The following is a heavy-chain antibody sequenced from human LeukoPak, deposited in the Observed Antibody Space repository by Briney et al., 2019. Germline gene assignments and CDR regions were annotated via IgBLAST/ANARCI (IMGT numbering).Heavy chain of an antibody. CDR2: IYYSGST. CDR3: ARHDRIIASPLI. Sequence: SETLSLTCIVSGGSISSSSYNWGWIRQPPGKGLEWIGGIYYSGSTYYNPSLKSRLTISVDTSKNQFSLKLSSVTAADTAVYYCARHDRIIASPLIWGQGTLVTVSS. CDR1: GGSISSSSYN. J-gene: IGHJ4*02. D-gene: IGHD6-13*01. V-gene: IGHV4-39*01.